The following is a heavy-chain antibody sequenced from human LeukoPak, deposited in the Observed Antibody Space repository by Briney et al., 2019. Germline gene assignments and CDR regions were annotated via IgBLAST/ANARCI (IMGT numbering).Heavy chain of an antibody. V-gene: IGHV5-51*01. CDR2: IYPGDSDA. CDR1: GYSFTSYW. CDR3: ARRRDLYSGSYYPFDY. J-gene: IGHJ4*02. D-gene: IGHD1-26*01. Sequence: GESLKISCTGSGYSFTSYWIGWVRQMRGKGLEWMGIIYPGDSDARYSPSFQGQVTISADKSISTAYLQWSSLKASDTAIYYCARRRDLYSGSYYPFDYWGQGTLVTVSS.